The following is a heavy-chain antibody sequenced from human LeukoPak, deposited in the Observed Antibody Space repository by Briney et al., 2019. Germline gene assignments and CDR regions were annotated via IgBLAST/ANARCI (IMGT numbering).Heavy chain of an antibody. CDR1: GYTFTSYG. Sequence: ASVKVSCKASGYTFTSYGISWVRQAPGQGLEWMGWISAYNGNTNYAQKLQGRVTMTTDTSTSTAYMELRSLRSDDTAVYYCARDPSYYDFWSGYRRFCYYYYYMDVWGKGTTVTVSS. CDR2: ISAYNGNT. D-gene: IGHD3-3*01. CDR3: ARDPSYYDFWSGYRRFCYYYYYMDV. J-gene: IGHJ6*03. V-gene: IGHV1-18*01.